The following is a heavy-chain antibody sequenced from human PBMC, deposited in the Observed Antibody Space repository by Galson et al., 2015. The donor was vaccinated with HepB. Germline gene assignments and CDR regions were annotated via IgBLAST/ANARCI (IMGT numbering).Heavy chain of an antibody. CDR2: ISYDGNNK. V-gene: IGHV3-30-3*01. D-gene: IGHD3-22*01. CDR3: ARDHENYYDDTDY. Sequence: SLRLSCAASGFTFSSYAMHWVRQAPGKGLEWVAVISYDGNNKYYADSVKGRFTISRDNSKNTLYLQMNSLRAEDTAVYYCARDHENYYDDTDYWGQGTLVTVSS. J-gene: IGHJ4*02. CDR1: GFTFSSYA.